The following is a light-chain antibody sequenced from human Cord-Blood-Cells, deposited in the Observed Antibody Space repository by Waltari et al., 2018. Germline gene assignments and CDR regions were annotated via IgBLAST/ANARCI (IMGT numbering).Light chain of an antibody. CDR3: QQYNSYSWT. Sequence: MQITQSPPTLPASVRDKVTITCRASQSISSWLAWYQQKPGKAPKLLIYDASSLESGVPSRFSGSGSGTEFTLTISSLQPDDFATYYCQQYNSYSWTFGQGTKVEIK. CDR2: DAS. CDR1: QSISSW. J-gene: IGKJ1*01. V-gene: IGKV1-5*01.